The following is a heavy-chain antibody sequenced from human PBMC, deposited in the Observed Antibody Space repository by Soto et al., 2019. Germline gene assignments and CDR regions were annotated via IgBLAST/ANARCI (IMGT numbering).Heavy chain of an antibody. CDR1: GFSLTTTSMG. Sequence: QITLKDSGPPLVRPAQTLTLTCAFSGFSLTTTSMGVAWIRQPPGKALEWLALIYWDDDQRYSPSLKDRLTMSKDTSRSRVVLTISNMNPEDTGTYFCAHAGDYDLLSFDHWGPGTLVTVSS. D-gene: IGHD4-17*01. J-gene: IGHJ4*02. V-gene: IGHV2-5*02. CDR3: AHAGDYDLLSFDH. CDR2: IYWDDDQ.